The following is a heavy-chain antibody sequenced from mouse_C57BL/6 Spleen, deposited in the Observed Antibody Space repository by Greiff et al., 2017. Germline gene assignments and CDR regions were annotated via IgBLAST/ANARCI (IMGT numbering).Heavy chain of an antibody. CDR3: ARCPYYYGSSYDAMDD. D-gene: IGHD1-1*01. Sequence: VQLQQPGAELVRPGSSVKLSCKASGYTFTSYWMHWVKQRPIQGLEWIGNIDPSDSETHYNQKFKDKATLTVDKSSSTAYMQLSSLTSEDSAVYYCARCPYYYGSSYDAMDDWGQGTSVTVSS. CDR2: IDPSDSET. CDR1: GYTFTSYW. V-gene: IGHV1-52*01. J-gene: IGHJ4*01.